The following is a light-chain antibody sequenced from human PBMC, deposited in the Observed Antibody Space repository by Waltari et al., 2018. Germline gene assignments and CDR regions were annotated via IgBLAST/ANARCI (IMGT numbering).Light chain of an antibody. Sequence: DIQMTQSPSSLSASVGDRVTVTCRASQCISNSLALFQQKPGKATKLRRYGAARLESGVPSRVSGRGSGTDFTLTISSLQPEDFATYYCKQFHSTPPWTFGQGTKVEIK. CDR2: GAA. J-gene: IGKJ1*01. V-gene: IGKV1-NL1*01. CDR1: QCISNS. CDR3: KQFHSTPPWT.